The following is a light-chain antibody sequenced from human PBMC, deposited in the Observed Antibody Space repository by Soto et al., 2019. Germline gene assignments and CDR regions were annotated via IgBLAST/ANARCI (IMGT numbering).Light chain of an antibody. V-gene: IGLV3-21*02. CDR2: DDS. CDR3: QVWDSSSDLQVL. J-gene: IGLJ2*01. Sequence: SYELTQPPSVSVAPGQTARITCGGNNIGSKSVHWYQQKPGQAPVLVVYDDSDRPSGIPERFSGSNSGNTATLTISRVEAGDEADFYCQVWDSSSDLQVLFGAGTKVTVL. CDR1: NIGSKS.